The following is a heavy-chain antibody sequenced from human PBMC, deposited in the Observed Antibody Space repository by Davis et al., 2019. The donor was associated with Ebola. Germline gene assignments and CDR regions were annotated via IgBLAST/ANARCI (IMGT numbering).Heavy chain of an antibody. D-gene: IGHD6-13*01. CDR2: IYSGGST. CDR1: GFTVSSNY. Sequence: PGGSLRLSCAASGFTVSSNYMSWVRQAPGKGLEWVSVIYSGGSTYYVDSVKGRFSISRDTSKNTLFLHMNSLRAEDTAVYYCARTNSSSWYVYFDYWGQGALVTVSS. V-gene: IGHV3-66*01. CDR3: ARTNSSSWYVYFDY. J-gene: IGHJ4*02.